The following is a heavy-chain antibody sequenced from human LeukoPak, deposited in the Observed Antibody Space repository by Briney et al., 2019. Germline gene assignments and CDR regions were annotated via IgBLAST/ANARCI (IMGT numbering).Heavy chain of an antibody. CDR2: INAGNGNT. CDR1: GYTFTSYA. V-gene: IGHV1-3*01. J-gene: IGHJ4*02. CDR3: AREAVDFDY. Sequence: ASVKVSCKASGYTFTSYAMHWARQAPGQRLEWMGWINAGNGNTKYPQKFQGRVTITRDTSASTAYMELSSLRSEDTAVYYCAREAVDFDYWGQGTLVTVSS. D-gene: IGHD6-19*01.